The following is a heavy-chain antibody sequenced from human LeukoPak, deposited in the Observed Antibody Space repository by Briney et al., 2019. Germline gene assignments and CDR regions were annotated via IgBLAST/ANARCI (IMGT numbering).Heavy chain of an antibody. CDR3: ARALVGATTSWFAESTDNWFDP. CDR1: GGSISSGRFY. V-gene: IGHV4-61*02. Sequence: SETLSLTCTVSGGSISSGRFYWSWIRQPAGKGLEWIGRIFTSGSTNYNPSLKSRVTISVDTSKNQFSLKLSSVTAADTAVYYCARALVGATTSWFAESTDNWFDPWGQGTLVTVSS. D-gene: IGHD1-26*01. CDR2: IFTSGST. J-gene: IGHJ5*02.